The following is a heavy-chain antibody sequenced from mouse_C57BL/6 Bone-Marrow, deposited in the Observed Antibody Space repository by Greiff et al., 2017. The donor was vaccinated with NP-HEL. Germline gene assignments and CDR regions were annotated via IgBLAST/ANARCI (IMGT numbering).Heavy chain of an antibody. J-gene: IGHJ4*01. CDR2: ISNLAYSI. CDR3: ARITTVVARYYAMDY. V-gene: IGHV5-15*01. CDR1: GFTFSDYG. Sequence: EVKLVESGGGLVQPGGSLKLSCAASGFTFSDYGMAWVRQAPRKGPEWVAFISNLAYSIYYADTVTGRFTISRETAKNTLYLEMSSLRSEDTAMYYCARITTVVARYYAMDYWGQGTSVTVSS. D-gene: IGHD1-1*01.